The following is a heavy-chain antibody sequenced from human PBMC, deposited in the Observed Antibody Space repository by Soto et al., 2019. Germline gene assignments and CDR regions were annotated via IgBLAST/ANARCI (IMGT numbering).Heavy chain of an antibody. Sequence: QITLKESGPTLVKPTQTLTLTCTFSGFSLSTSGVGVGWIRQPPGKALEWLALIYWNDDKRYGPSLKSRLTIATDTSKNQVVLTMTNMDPVDTATYYCAHRARVLRVFDFWSGYYDAFDIWGQGTMVTVSS. D-gene: IGHD3-3*01. V-gene: IGHV2-5*01. CDR3: AHRARVLRVFDFWSGYYDAFDI. CDR1: GFSLSTSGVG. CDR2: IYWNDDK. J-gene: IGHJ3*02.